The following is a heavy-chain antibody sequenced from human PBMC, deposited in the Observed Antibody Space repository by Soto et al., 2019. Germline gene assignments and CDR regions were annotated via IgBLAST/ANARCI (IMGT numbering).Heavy chain of an antibody. J-gene: IGHJ6*02. Sequence: QVQLVQSGAEVKKPGSSVKVSCKASGGTFSSYTISWVRQAPGQGLEWMGRIIPILGIANYAQKFQGRVTITADKATSTAYMELRSLRSEDTAVYYCARGVRGVPYYCYGMDVWGQGTTVTVSS. V-gene: IGHV1-69*02. CDR1: GGTFSSYT. CDR3: ARGVRGVPYYCYGMDV. CDR2: IIPILGIA. D-gene: IGHD3-10*01.